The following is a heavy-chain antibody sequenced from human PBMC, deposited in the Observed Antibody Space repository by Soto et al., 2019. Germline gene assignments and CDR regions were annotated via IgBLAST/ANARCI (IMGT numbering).Heavy chain of an antibody. CDR3: ARARRHDSSDYLRKGVDY. Sequence: QGKGLEWIGEINHSGSPNYNPSLKSRVTISVDTSKNQFSLKLSSVTAADTAVYYCARARRHDSSDYLRKGVDYWGQGTLVTVS. D-gene: IGHD3-22*01. J-gene: IGHJ4*02. V-gene: IGHV4-34*01. CDR2: INHSGSP.